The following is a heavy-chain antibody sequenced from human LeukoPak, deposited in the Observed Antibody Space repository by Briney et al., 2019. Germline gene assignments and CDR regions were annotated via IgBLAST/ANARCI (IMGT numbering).Heavy chain of an antibody. V-gene: IGHV3-9*01. Sequence: GGSLRLSCAASGFTFDDYAMHWVRQAPGKGLEWVSGISWNSGSIGYADSVKGRFTISRDNSKNTLYLQMNSLRAEDTAVYYCAKVAVAGPWGAFDIWGQGTMVTVSS. CDR3: AKVAVAGPWGAFDI. CDR2: ISWNSGSI. CDR1: GFTFDDYA. D-gene: IGHD6-19*01. J-gene: IGHJ3*02.